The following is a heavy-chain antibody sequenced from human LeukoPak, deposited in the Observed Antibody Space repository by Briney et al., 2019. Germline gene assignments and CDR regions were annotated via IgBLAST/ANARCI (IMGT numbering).Heavy chain of an antibody. V-gene: IGHV3-11*01. J-gene: IGHJ3*02. Sequence: GGSLRLSCAASGFTFSDFYMSWIRQAPGKGLEWVSYISTGGSTIYYSDSVKGRFTISRDSAKNLLYLQMNSLRAEDTAVYYCAIVGRARAAAGFGAFDIWGQGTVVTVSS. CDR3: AIVGRARAAAGFGAFDI. D-gene: IGHD6-13*01. CDR2: ISTGGSTI. CDR1: GFTFSDFY.